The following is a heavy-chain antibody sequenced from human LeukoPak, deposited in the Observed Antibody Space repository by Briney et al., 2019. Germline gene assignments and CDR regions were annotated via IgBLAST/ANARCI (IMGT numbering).Heavy chain of an antibody. CDR3: ARGGLEPVDY. V-gene: IGHV3-74*01. D-gene: IGHD1-1*01. CDR2: TNADGSST. J-gene: IGHJ4*02. CDR1: GFTFSTYW. Sequence: GGSLRLSCAASGFTFSTYWMHWVRQAPGKGLVWVSRTNADGSSTSYADSVKGRFTISRDNAKNTLYLQMNSLRADDTAVYYCARGGLEPVDYWGQGTLVTVCS.